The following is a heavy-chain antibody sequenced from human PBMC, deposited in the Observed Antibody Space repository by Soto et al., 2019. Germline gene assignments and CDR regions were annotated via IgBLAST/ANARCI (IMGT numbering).Heavy chain of an antibody. D-gene: IGHD3-16*01. Sequence: EVPLVESGGGLVQPGESLRLSCAASGFTVSNYHMTWVRQAPGKGLEWVAAVYADGATSHADSVKDRITVSRDNSRNTVNLQRGGLGAEDTAVYYWAESGEGLDYWGQGTLVTVSS. CDR3: AESGEGLDY. CDR1: GFTVSNYH. J-gene: IGHJ4*02. V-gene: IGHV3-66*01. CDR2: VYADGAT.